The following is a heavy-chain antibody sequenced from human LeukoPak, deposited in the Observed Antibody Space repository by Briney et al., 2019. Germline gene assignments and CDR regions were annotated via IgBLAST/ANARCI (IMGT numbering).Heavy chain of an antibody. Sequence: GESLKISCKGSGYSFTSYWIGWVRQMPGKGLEWMGIIYPGDYDTSYSPPFHGQVTTSADKPISTAYLQWSSLKASDTAMYDCARDNWNSYFDYWGQGTLVTVSS. CDR1: GYSFTSYW. CDR2: IYPGDYDT. V-gene: IGHV5-51*04. D-gene: IGHD1-7*01. CDR3: ARDNWNSYFDY. J-gene: IGHJ4*02.